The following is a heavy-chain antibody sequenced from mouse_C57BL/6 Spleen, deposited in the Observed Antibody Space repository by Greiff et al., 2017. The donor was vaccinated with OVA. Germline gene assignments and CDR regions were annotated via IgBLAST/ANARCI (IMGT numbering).Heavy chain of an antibody. CDR2: INPGSGGT. CDR1: GYAFTNYL. J-gene: IGHJ4*01. D-gene: IGHD2-2*01. CDR3: ARSIYYGYDYYAMDY. V-gene: IGHV1-54*01. Sequence: QVQLKESGAELVRPGTSVKVSCKASGYAFTNYLIEWVKQRPGQGLEWIGVINPGSGGTNYNEKFKGKATLTADKSSSTAYMQLSSLTSEDSAVYVCARSIYYGYDYYAMDYWGQGTSVTVSS.